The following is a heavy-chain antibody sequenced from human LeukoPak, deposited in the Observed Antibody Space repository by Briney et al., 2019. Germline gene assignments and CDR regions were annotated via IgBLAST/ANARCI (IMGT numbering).Heavy chain of an antibody. J-gene: IGHJ5*02. V-gene: IGHV3-74*01. Sequence: PGGSLRLSXAASGFTFSSYWMHWVRQAPGKGLVWVSRINSDGSSTSYADSVKGRFTISRDNAKNTLYLQMNSLRAEDTAVYYCARDHPYYDFWSGSGYNWFDPWGQGTLVTVSS. D-gene: IGHD3-3*01. CDR1: GFTFSSYW. CDR3: ARDHPYYDFWSGSGYNWFDP. CDR2: INSDGSST.